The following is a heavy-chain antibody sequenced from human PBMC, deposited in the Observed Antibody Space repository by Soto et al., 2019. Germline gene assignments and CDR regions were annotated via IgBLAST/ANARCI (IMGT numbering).Heavy chain of an antibody. Sequence: QLQLQEPGSGLVKPSQTLSLTCAVSGGSISSGGYSWSWIRQPTGKGLEWIGYIYHSGSTYYNPSLKSRVTISVDRSKNQFSLKLSSVTAADTAVYYCARVPDRWGQGTLVTVSS. CDR3: ARVPDR. J-gene: IGHJ5*02. CDR1: GGSISSGGYS. V-gene: IGHV4-30-2*01. D-gene: IGHD2-2*01. CDR2: IYHSGST.